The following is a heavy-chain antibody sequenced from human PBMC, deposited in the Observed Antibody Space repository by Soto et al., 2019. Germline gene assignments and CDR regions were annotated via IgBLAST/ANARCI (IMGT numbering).Heavy chain of an antibody. V-gene: IGHV3-30*18. Sequence: QVQLVESGGGVVQPGRSLRLSCAASGFTFSSYGMHGVRQAPGKGLEWVSVISYDGSNKYYADSVKGRFTISRDNSKNTLYLQMNSLRAEDTAVYYCAKERREYSGYDYGYWGQGSLVTVSS. CDR1: GFTFSSYG. CDR2: ISYDGSNK. D-gene: IGHD5-12*01. CDR3: AKERREYSGYDYGY. J-gene: IGHJ4*02.